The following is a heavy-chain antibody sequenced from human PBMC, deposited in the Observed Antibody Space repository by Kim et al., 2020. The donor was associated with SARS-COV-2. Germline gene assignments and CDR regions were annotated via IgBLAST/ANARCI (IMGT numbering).Heavy chain of an antibody. CDR3: AKSVSLICGGDCYSHNAFDI. Sequence: GGSLRLSCAASGFTFDDYAMHWVRQAPGKGLEWVSGISWNSGSIGYADSVKGRFTISRDNAKNSLYLQMNSLRAEDTALYYCAKSVSLICGGDCYSHNAFDIWGQGTMVTVSS. V-gene: IGHV3-9*01. J-gene: IGHJ3*02. CDR1: GFTFDDYA. D-gene: IGHD2-21*02. CDR2: ISWNSGSI.